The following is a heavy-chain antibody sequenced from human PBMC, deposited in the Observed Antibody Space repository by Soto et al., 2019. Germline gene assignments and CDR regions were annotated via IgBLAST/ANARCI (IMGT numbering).Heavy chain of an antibody. CDR2: IYYSGST. CDR3: ARLGELPDYYYGMDV. J-gene: IGHJ6*02. CDR1: GGSISSGDYY. Sequence: PSETLSLTCTVSGGSISSGDYYWSWIRQPPGKGLEWIGHIYYSGSTYYNPSLKSRVTISVDTSKNQLSLKLSSVTAADTAVYYCARLGELPDYYYGMDVWGQGTTVTVSS. V-gene: IGHV4-30-4*01. D-gene: IGHD3-10*01.